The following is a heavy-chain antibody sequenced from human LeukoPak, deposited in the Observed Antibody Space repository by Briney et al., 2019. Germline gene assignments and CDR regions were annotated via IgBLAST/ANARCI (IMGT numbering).Heavy chain of an antibody. D-gene: IGHD2-2*01. CDR2: IIPILGIA. Sequence: ASVKVSCKASGGTVSSYAISWVRQAPGQGLEWMGRIIPILGIANYAQKFQGRVTITADKSTSTAYMELSSLRSEDTAVYYCARERLDCSSTSCYGGYYGMDVWGQGTTVTVSS. J-gene: IGHJ6*02. CDR1: GGTVSSYA. CDR3: ARERLDCSSTSCYGGYYGMDV. V-gene: IGHV1-69*04.